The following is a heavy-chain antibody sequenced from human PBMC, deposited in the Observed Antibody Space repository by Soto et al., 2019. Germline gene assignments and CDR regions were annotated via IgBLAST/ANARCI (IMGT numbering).Heavy chain of an antibody. Sequence: EVQLVESGGGSVQPGGSLRLSCAASGFSFSSHWMVWVRQAPGKGLVWVSRIISDGSPTSYANGVQGRFPISRDNAKNTVYLQMNSLRVEDTAVYYCARGVAGSGTANDYWGQGTLVTVSS. CDR1: GFSFSSHW. CDR2: IISDGSPT. V-gene: IGHV3-74*01. J-gene: IGHJ4*02. D-gene: IGHD6-19*01. CDR3: ARGVAGSGTANDY.